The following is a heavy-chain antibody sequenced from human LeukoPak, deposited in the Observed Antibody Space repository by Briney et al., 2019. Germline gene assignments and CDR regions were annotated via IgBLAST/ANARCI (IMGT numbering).Heavy chain of an antibody. CDR1: GFSFSTFY. Sequence: ASVKVSCKTFGFSFSTFYIHWLRRAPGQGLEWMGIIHPNGIITSYAQRFKGRVSMTRDPSTSTVYMELNSLIFDDTAVYYCARTRSSSGYLDVWGTGTTVTVSS. CDR3: ARTRSSSGYLDV. J-gene: IGHJ6*03. V-gene: IGHV1-46*01. D-gene: IGHD3-10*01. CDR2: IHPNGIIT.